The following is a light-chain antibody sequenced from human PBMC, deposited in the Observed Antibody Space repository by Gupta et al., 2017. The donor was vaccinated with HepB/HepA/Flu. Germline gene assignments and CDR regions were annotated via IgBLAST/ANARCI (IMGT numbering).Light chain of an antibody. CDR3: AAWDNSLSGYV. Sequence: QSVLTQPPSASATPGQRVTIPCSGSSSNVGRDNVYWYQQHPGAAPKLLIYNTTQRPSGVPDRFSGSKSGTSASLAISGLRSEDEADYYCAAWDNSLSGYVFGTGTWVTVL. J-gene: IGLJ1*01. V-gene: IGLV1-47*02. CDR1: SSNVGRDN. CDR2: NTT.